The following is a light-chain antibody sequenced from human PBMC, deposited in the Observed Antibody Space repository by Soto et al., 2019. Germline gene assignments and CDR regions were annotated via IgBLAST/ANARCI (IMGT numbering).Light chain of an antibody. Sequence: AIQLTQSPSSLSASVGDRVTITCRASQGISSALAWYQQKPGKTPKLLIYDASSLESGVPSRFSGSGSGTDFTLPISSLQPEDFATYYCQQFNSYPRDFGQGTRLEIK. CDR2: DAS. J-gene: IGKJ5*01. CDR1: QGISSA. V-gene: IGKV1-13*02. CDR3: QQFNSYPRD.